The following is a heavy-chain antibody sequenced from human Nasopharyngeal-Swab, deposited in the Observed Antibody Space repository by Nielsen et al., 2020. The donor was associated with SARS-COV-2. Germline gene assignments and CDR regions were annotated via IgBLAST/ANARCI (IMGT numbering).Heavy chain of an antibody. CDR1: GFNFSSFW. V-gene: IGHV3-7*01. Sequence: GGSLRLSCTASGFNFSSFWMSWFRQAPGKGLEWVANMKQDGSVKYYLDSVKGRFTISGDNAKNSLFLEMNSLRAEDTAVYYCASQERGGSGSSWGRGTLVTVSS. CDR3: ASQERGGSGSS. D-gene: IGHD3-10*01. CDR2: MKQDGSVK. J-gene: IGHJ4*02.